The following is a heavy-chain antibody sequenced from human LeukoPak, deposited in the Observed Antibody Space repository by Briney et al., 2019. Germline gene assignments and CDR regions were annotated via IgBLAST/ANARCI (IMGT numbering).Heavy chain of an antibody. J-gene: IGHJ3*02. CDR2: ISSNGGST. D-gene: IGHD1-26*01. Sequence: GGSLRLSCAASGFTFSSYAMHWVRQAPGKGLEHVSAISSNGGSTYYANSVKGRFTISRDNSKNTLYLQMGSLRAEDMAVYYCARVRGIASGSPFDIWGQGTMVTVSS. V-gene: IGHV3-64*01. CDR3: ARVRGIASGSPFDI. CDR1: GFTFSSYA.